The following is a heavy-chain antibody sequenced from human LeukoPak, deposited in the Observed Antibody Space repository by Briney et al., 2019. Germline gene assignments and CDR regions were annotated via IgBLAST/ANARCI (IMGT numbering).Heavy chain of an antibody. D-gene: IGHD6-6*01. V-gene: IGHV4-34*01. Sequence: SETLSLTCAVYGGSFSGYYWSWIRQPPGKGLEWIGEINHSRSTNYNPSLKSRVTISVDTSKNQFSLELSSVTAADTAVYYCARGRYSSSFLVYWGQGTLVTVSS. CDR2: INHSRST. CDR3: ARGRYSSSFLVY. CDR1: GGSFSGYY. J-gene: IGHJ4*02.